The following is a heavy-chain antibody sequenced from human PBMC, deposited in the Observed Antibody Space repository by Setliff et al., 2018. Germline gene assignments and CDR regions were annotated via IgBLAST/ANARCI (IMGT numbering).Heavy chain of an antibody. CDR2: VYYKGSS. D-gene: IGHD1-26*01. CDR1: GGSISNFY. J-gene: IGHJ6*03. V-gene: IGHV4-59*08. CDR3: ARHLSSGSYYGGAYYYMDV. Sequence: SETLSLTCSVSGGSISNFYWSWIRQPPGKGLEWIGYVYYKGSSYYNPSLKSRVTISVDTSKNQFSLRLISVTAADTAVYYCARHLSSGSYYGGAYYYMDVWGKGTTVTVSS.